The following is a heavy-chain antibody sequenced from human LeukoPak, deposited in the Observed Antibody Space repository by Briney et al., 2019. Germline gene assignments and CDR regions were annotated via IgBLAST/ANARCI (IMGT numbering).Heavy chain of an antibody. J-gene: IGHJ4*02. V-gene: IGHV1-2*04. Sequence: GASVKVSCKASGYTFTGYYMHWVRQAPGQGLEWMGWINPNSGGTNCAQKFQGWVTMTRDTSISTAYMELSRLRSDDTAVYYCARGLPTQEEIAAAGGSPFDYWGQGTLVTVSS. CDR3: ARGLPTQEEIAAAGGSPFDY. D-gene: IGHD6-13*01. CDR1: GYTFTGYY. CDR2: INPNSGGT.